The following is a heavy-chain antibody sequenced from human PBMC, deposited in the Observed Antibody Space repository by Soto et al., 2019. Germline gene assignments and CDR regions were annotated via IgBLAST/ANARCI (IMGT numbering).Heavy chain of an antibody. CDR3: ASDYRNDFGSGYLFDY. CDR2: INPNSGGT. D-gene: IGHD3-3*01. CDR1: GYTFTGYY. Sequence: ASVKVSCKASGYTFTGYYMHWVRQAPGQGLEWMGWINPNSGGTNYAQKFQGRVTMTRDTSISTAYMELSRLRSDDTAVYYCASDYRNDFGSGYLFDYWGQGTLVTVSS. J-gene: IGHJ4*02. V-gene: IGHV1-2*02.